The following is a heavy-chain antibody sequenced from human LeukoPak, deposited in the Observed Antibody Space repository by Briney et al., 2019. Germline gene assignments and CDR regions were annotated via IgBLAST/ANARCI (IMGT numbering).Heavy chain of an antibody. Sequence: ASVKVSCKASGYTFTAYYMHWVRQAPGQGLEWMGIINPRGGSASSAQKFQGRVTLTRDTSTSTVYMELSSLTSEDTAVYYCARDYHGSGSLTTFDYWGQGTLVTVSS. D-gene: IGHD3-10*01. J-gene: IGHJ4*02. V-gene: IGHV1-46*01. CDR3: ARDYHGSGSLTTFDY. CDR2: INPRGGSA. CDR1: GYTFTAYY.